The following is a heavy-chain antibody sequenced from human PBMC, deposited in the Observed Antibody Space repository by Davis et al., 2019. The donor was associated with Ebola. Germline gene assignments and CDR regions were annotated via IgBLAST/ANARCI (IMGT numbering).Heavy chain of an antibody. Sequence: YYADSVKGRFTISRDNAKNSLYLQMNSLRDEDTALYYCARDRGSYYCFGTNDAFDIWGQGTMVTVSS. D-gene: IGHD1-26*01. V-gene: IGHV3-48*02. J-gene: IGHJ3*02. CDR3: ARDRGSYYCFGTNDAFDI.